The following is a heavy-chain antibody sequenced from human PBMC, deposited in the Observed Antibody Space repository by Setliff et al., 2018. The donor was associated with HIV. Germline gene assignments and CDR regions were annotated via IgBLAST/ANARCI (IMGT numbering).Heavy chain of an antibody. CDR1: GFIFDDYT. CDR2: ISSSSSYI. CDR3: ARGPPDIVVGVSTIVDLPNPFQSLP. J-gene: IGHJ5*02. V-gene: IGHV3-21*01. D-gene: IGHD2-15*01. Sequence: GGSLRLSCAASGFIFDDYTMHWVRQGPGKGLEWVSSISSSSSYIYYAHSVKGRFTISRDNAKNSLYLQMNSLRAEDTAVYYCARGPPDIVVGVSTIVDLPNPFQSLPWG.